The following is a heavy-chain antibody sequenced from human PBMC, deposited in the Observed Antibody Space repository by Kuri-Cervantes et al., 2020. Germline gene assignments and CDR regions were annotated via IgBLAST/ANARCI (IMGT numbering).Heavy chain of an antibody. CDR1: GGSISSYY. J-gene: IGHJ4*02. V-gene: IGHV4-59*13. Sequence: ESLKISCTVSGGSISSYYWSWIRQPPGKGLEWIGYIYYSGSTNYNPSLKSRVTISVDTSKNQFSLKLSSVTAADTAVYFCARDVDYWGQGILVTVSS. CDR3: ARDVDY. CDR2: IYYSGST.